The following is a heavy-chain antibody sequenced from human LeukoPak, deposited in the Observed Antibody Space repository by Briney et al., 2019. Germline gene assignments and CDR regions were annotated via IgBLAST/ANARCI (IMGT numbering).Heavy chain of an antibody. J-gene: IGHJ4*02. V-gene: IGHV3-7*05. D-gene: IGHD6-13*01. CDR3: ASQYSSRTYDY. CDR2: IKQDGSEK. Sequence: PAGSLRLSCAASGFTFSSYWMSWVRQAPGKGLEWVANIKQDGSEKYYVDSVKGRFTISRDNAKNSLYLQMNSLRAEDTAVYYCASQYSSRTYDYWGQGTLVTVSS. CDR1: GFTFSSYW.